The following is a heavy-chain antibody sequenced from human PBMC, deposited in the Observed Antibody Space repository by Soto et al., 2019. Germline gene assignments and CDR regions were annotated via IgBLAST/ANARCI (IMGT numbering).Heavy chain of an antibody. J-gene: IGHJ4*02. Sequence: PSETLSLTCTVSGGSISSGGYYWSWIRQHPGKGLEWIGYIYYSGSTYYNPSLKSRVTISVDTSKNQFSLKLSSVTAADTAVYYCARGTYYYDSSGYYLIYYFDYWGQGTLVTVSS. D-gene: IGHD3-22*01. CDR1: GGSISSGGYY. CDR2: IYYSGST. V-gene: IGHV4-31*03. CDR3: ARGTYYYDSSGYYLIYYFDY.